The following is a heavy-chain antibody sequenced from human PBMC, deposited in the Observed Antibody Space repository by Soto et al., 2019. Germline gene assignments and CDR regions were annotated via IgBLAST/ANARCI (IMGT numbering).Heavy chain of an antibody. CDR3: ARSPGLDILTGYYY. V-gene: IGHV1-18*04. D-gene: IGHD3-9*01. Sequence: SVKVSCKASGYTFTSYGISWVRQAPVQGLEWMGWISAYNGNTNYAQRLQGRVTMTTDTSTSTAYMELRSLRSDDTAVYYCARSPGLDILTGYYYWGQGTLVTVSS. CDR1: GYTFTSYG. CDR2: ISAYNGNT. J-gene: IGHJ4*02.